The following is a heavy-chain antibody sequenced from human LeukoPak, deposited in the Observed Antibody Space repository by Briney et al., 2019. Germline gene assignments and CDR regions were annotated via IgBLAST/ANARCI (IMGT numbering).Heavy chain of an antibody. CDR2: ISSGGGTT. D-gene: IGHD6-25*01. V-gene: IGHV3-23*01. CDR3: ATLGAATDFDY. CDR1: GFTFSSYA. Sequence: GGSLRLSCAASGFTFSSYAMNWVRQAPGKGLEWVSAISSGGGTTYYADSVKGRFTISRDNSKNTLYLQMNSLRAKDTAVYYCATLGAATDFDYWGQGALVTVSS. J-gene: IGHJ4*02.